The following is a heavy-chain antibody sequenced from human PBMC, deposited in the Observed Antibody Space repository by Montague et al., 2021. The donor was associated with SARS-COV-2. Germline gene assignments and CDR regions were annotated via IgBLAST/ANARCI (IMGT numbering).Heavy chain of an antibody. CDR3: ASGIYPSGSYYNRYYYGLNI. D-gene: IGHD3-10*01. CDR1: GGSLSGYY. J-gene: IGHJ6*02. Sequence: ETLSLTCAVYGGSLSGYYWSWIRQPPEKGLEWIGEINHIANTKYNPSLKNPVTISIDTSKNQFSLKMTSVTAADTATYYCASGIYPSGSYYNRYYYGLNIWGPGTTVIVPS. CDR2: INHIANT. V-gene: IGHV4-34*01.